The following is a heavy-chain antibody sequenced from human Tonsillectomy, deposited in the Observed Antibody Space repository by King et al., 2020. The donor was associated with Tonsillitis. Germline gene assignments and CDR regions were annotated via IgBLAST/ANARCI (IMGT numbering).Heavy chain of an antibody. Sequence: TLKESGPALVKPTQTLTLTCTFSGFSLSTSAMCVSWIRQPPGKSLEWLALIDWDDDKYYSTSLKTRLTISKDTSKNQVVLTMTNMDPVDTATYYGVRINHDFWSGYADSWGQGTLVTVSS. J-gene: IGHJ4*02. CDR3: VRINHDFWSGYADS. V-gene: IGHV2-70*01. D-gene: IGHD3-3*01. CDR1: GFSLSTSAMC. CDR2: IDWDDDK.